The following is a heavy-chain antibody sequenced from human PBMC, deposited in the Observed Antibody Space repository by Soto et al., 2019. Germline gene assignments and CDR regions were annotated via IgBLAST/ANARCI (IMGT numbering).Heavy chain of an antibody. CDR1: GFTFSSYA. J-gene: IGHJ4*02. V-gene: IGHV3-23*01. Sequence: GGSLRLSCAASGFTFSSYAMSWVRQAPGKGLEWVSAISGSGGSTYYADSVKGRFTISRDNSKNTLYLQMNSLRAEDTAVYYCAKDLPRYCSSTSCYVEVDYWGQGTLVTAPQ. CDR3: AKDLPRYCSSTSCYVEVDY. D-gene: IGHD2-2*01. CDR2: ISGSGGST.